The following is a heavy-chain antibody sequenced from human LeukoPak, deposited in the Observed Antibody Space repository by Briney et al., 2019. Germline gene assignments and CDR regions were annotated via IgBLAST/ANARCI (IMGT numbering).Heavy chain of an antibody. J-gene: IGHJ4*02. CDR1: GFTFSGSW. CDR2: ISTDGSSN. CDR3: ARGRLTSSWYYFDY. V-gene: IGHV3-74*01. Sequence: GRSLRLSCAAAGFTFSGSWMHWVRHAPGKGLVWVSRISTDGSSNTYADSVKGRFTISRDNAKNTLYLQMNSLRAEDTAVYYCARGRLTSSWYYFDYWGQGTLVTVSS. D-gene: IGHD6-19*01.